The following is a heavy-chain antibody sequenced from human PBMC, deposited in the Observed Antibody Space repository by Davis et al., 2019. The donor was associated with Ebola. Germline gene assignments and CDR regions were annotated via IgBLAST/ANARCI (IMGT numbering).Heavy chain of an antibody. CDR1: GGSISSYY. J-gene: IGHJ4*02. CDR3: ARGGIVGDALDY. D-gene: IGHD1-26*01. Sequence: SETLSLTCTVSGGSISSYYWGWIRQPPGKGLEWIGSIYYSGSTYYNPSLKSRVTISVDTSKNQFSLKLSSVTAADTAVYYCARGGIVGDALDYWGQGTLVTVSS. CDR2: IYYSGST. V-gene: IGHV4-39*01.